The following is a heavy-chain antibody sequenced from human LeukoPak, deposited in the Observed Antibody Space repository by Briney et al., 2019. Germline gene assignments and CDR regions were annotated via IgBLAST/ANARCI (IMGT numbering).Heavy chain of an antibody. CDR3: ARVDPTLDY. D-gene: IGHD3-9*01. CDR1: GFNLSSYW. Sequence: GGSLSLSCAASGFNLSSYWMQWVRQAPGRGLVWVSRIKRDGTITSYADSVKGRFTISRDNAKNTLYLQMNSLRADDTGVYYCARVDPTLDYWGQGTLVTVSS. J-gene: IGHJ4*02. V-gene: IGHV3-74*01. CDR2: IKRDGTIT.